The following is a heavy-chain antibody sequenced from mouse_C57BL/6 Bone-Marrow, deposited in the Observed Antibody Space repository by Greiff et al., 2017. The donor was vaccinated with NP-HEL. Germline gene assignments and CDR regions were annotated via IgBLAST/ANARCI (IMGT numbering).Heavy chain of an antibody. CDR3: ASRRFAY. Sequence: EVKVVESGGDLVKPGGSLKLSCAASGFTFSSYGVSWVRQTPDKRLEWVATISSGGSYTYYPDSVKGRFTISRDNAKNTLYLQMSSLKSEDTAMYYCASRRFAYWGQGTLVTVSA. CDR2: ISSGGSYT. V-gene: IGHV5-6*02. J-gene: IGHJ3*01. CDR1: GFTFSSYG.